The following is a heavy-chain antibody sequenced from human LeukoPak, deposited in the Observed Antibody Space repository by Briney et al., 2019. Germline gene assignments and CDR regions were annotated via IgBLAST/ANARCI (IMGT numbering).Heavy chain of an antibody. CDR1: GGTFSSYA. J-gene: IGHJ6*04. CDR3: ARANCSGGSCYSEYYYGMDV. D-gene: IGHD2-15*01. CDR2: IIPIFGTA. Sequence: ASVKVSCKASGGTFSSYAISWVRQAPGQGLEWMGGIIPIFGTANYAQKFQGRVTITADESTCTAYMELSSLRSEDTAVYYCARANCSGGSCYSEYYYGMDVWGKGTTVTVSS. V-gene: IGHV1-69*13.